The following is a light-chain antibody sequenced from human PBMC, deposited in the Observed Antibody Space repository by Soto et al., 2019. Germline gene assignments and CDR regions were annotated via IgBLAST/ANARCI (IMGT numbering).Light chain of an antibody. CDR2: GVS. CDR1: RVSSSS. Sequence: IMLKQSPATLSVTPGERVTLSCTGRRVSSSSLAWYQQKPGQAPRLLIYGVSTRDTGVPDRFSGSASGTEFTLTISSLQSEDFAVYYCQQYDNSPRTFGQGTRLEI. CDR3: QQYDNSPRT. J-gene: IGKJ5*01. V-gene: IGKV3-15*01.